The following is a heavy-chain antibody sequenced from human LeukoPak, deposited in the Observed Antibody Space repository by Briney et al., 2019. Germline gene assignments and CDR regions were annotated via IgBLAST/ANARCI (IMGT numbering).Heavy chain of an antibody. Sequence: PSETLSLTCTVSGGSISSSSYYWGWIRQPPGKGLEWIGSIYYSGSTYYNPSLKSRVTISVDTSKNQFPLKLSSVTAADTAVYYCARDRGYSYGYFDYWGQGTLVTVSS. D-gene: IGHD5-18*01. CDR3: ARDRGYSYGYFDY. CDR2: IYYSGST. CDR1: GGSISSSSYY. V-gene: IGHV4-39*06. J-gene: IGHJ4*02.